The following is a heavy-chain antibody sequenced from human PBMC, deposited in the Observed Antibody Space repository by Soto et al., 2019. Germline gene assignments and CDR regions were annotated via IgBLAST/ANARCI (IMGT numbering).Heavy chain of an antibody. V-gene: IGHV3-30-3*01. CDR3: ARATYYDFWSGSKDDYYYRMDV. Sequence: GGSLRLSCAASGFTFSSYAMHWVRQAPGKGLEWVAVISYDGSNKYYADSVKGRFTISRDNSKNTLYLQMNSLRAEDTAVYYCARATYYDFWSGSKDDYYYRMDVWGQGTTVTVSS. CDR1: GFTFSSYA. J-gene: IGHJ6*02. D-gene: IGHD3-3*01. CDR2: ISYDGSNK.